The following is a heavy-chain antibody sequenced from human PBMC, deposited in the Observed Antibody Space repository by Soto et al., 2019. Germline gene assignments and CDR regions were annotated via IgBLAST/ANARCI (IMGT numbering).Heavy chain of an antibody. V-gene: IGHV2-5*02. J-gene: IGHJ3*01. CDR1: GFSLSTSEVG. D-gene: IGHD3-3*01. Sequence: SGPTLVNPTQTLTLTCTFSGFSLSTSEVGVGWLRQPPGKALEWLALTYWDDDKRYSPSLKSRLTIAKHTSNNQVVLTMTNMDPVDTATYYCAHRSFANDAFDVWGQGTMVTVSS. CDR2: TYWDDDK. CDR3: AHRSFANDAFDV.